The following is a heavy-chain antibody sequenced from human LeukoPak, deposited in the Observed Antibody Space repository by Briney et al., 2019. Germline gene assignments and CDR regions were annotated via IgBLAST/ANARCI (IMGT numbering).Heavy chain of an antibody. V-gene: IGHV4-39*01. CDR2: IYYSGST. D-gene: IGHD1-26*01. Sequence: SETLSLTCTVSGGSISSSSYYWGWIRQPPGKGLEWIGSIYYSGSTYYNPSLKSRVTISVDTSKNQFSLKLSSVTAADTAVYYCAGGTEWELERRVDYWGQGTLVTVSS. CDR3: AGGTEWELERRVDY. J-gene: IGHJ4*02. CDR1: GGSISSSSYY.